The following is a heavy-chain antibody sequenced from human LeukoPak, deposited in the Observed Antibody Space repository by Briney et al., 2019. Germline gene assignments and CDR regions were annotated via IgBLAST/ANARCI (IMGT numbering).Heavy chain of an antibody. CDR3: ARGDFFCTNGVCFYWFDP. CDR1: GFTFSSYE. D-gene: IGHD2-8*01. CDR2: ISSSGTTI. J-gene: IGHJ5*02. Sequence: GGSLRLSCVASGFTFSSYEMNWVRQAPGKGLEWVSYISSSGTTIYYADSVKGQFTISRDNAKNSLYLQMNSLRVEDTAVYYCARGDFFCTNGVCFYWFDPWGQGTLVTVSS. V-gene: IGHV3-48*03.